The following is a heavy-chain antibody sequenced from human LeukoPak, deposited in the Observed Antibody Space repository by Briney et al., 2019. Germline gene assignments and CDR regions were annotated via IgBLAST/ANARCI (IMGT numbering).Heavy chain of an antibody. CDR3: ARDRSGSGSYFHQFNWFDP. CDR1: GYTFTSYG. CDR2: ISAYNGNT. J-gene: IGHJ5*02. D-gene: IGHD3-10*01. V-gene: IGHV1-18*01. Sequence: GASVKVSCKASGYTFTSYGISWVRQAPGQGLEWMGWISAYNGNTNYAQKLQGRVTMTTDTSTSTAYMELRSPRSDDTAVYYCARDRSGSGSYFHQFNWFDPWGQGTLVTVSS.